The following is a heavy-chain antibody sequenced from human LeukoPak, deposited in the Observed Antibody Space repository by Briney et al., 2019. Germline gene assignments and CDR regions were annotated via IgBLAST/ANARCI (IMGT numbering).Heavy chain of an antibody. D-gene: IGHD3-16*01. CDR2: ISSSSSTI. Sequence: GGSLRLSCAASGFTVSSYSMNWVRQAPGKGLEWVSYISSSSSTIYYADSVKGRFTISRDNAKNSLYLQMNSLRDEDTAVYYCTTSAYDYVWAYYFDYWGQGTLVTVSS. CDR1: GFTVSSYS. J-gene: IGHJ4*02. V-gene: IGHV3-48*02. CDR3: TTSAYDYVWAYYFDY.